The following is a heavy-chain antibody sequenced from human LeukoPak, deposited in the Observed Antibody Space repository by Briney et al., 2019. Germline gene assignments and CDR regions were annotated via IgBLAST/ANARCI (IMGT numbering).Heavy chain of an antibody. J-gene: IGHJ6*02. Sequence: GGSLRLSCSSSGFTFSNDAMLWVRQAPGKGLEYVSAISSDGGGTYYADSVKGRFTISRDNAKNSLYLQMNSLRAEDTAVYYCARDSDSSSSGGMDVWGQGTTVTVSS. D-gene: IGHD6-6*01. CDR3: ARDSDSSSSGGMDV. CDR2: ISSDGGGT. V-gene: IGHV3-64*04. CDR1: GFTFSNDA.